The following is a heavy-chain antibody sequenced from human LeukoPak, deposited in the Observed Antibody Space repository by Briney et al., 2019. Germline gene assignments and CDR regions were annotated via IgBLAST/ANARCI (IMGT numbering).Heavy chain of an antibody. Sequence: GGSLRLSCAAYGLTFISYGMPWVRQAPGKGLGRVAVIWWEGSNNYYADSVKGRFTISRDNSKNTLYLQMNSLRDEDTAVYYCAKGLRGRNTIFGVVITDGGAVFDYWGQGTLVTVSS. CDR3: AKGLRGRNTIFGVVITDGGAVFDY. CDR2: IWWEGSNN. V-gene: IGHV3-33*06. CDR1: GLTFISYG. D-gene: IGHD3-3*01. J-gene: IGHJ4*02.